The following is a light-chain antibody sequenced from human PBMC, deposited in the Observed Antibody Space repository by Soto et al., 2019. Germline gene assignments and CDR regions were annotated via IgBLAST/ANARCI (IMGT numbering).Light chain of an antibody. CDR1: SSDVGSYNL. CDR2: EGI. CDR3: CSFAGSSTLV. Sequence: QSALTQPASVSGSPGQSITISCTGTSSDVGSYNLVSWYQHHPGKPPKLMIYEGIKRPSGVSNRFSGSKSGNTASLTISGLQAEDEADYYCCSFAGSSTLVFGGGTKVTVL. V-gene: IGLV2-23*01. J-gene: IGLJ2*01.